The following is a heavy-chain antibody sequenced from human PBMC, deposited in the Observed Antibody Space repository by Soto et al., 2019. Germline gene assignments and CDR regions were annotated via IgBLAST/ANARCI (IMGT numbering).Heavy chain of an antibody. V-gene: IGHV3-23*01. CDR1: GFTFSSYA. D-gene: IGHD3-10*01. Sequence: EVQLLESGGGLVQPGGSLRLSCAASGFTFSSYAMNWVRQAPGKGLEWVSTIRASGGSTYYADSVKGPFTISKNNFKNTLYLQMNSLIAEDTAKHYCAKSPPANYYGAGSYADWGQGTLVTVSS. CDR2: IRASGGST. J-gene: IGHJ4*02. CDR3: AKSPPANYYGAGSYAD.